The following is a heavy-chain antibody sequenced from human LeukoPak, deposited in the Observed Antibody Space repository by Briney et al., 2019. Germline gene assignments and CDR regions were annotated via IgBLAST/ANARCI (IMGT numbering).Heavy chain of an antibody. J-gene: IGHJ4*02. CDR3: ARVKWPRGGGFTPFDY. V-gene: IGHV1-2*02. CDR2: INPNSGGT. Sequence: ASVTVSCKASGYTFTGYYMHWVRQAPGQGLEWMGWINPNSGGTNYAQKFQGRVSMTRDTSISTAYMELSRLRSDDTAVYYCARVKWPRGGGFTPFDYWGQGTLVTVSS. CDR1: GYTFTGYY. D-gene: IGHD3-16*01.